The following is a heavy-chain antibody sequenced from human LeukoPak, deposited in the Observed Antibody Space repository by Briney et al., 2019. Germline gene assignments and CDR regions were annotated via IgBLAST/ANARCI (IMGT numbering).Heavy chain of an antibody. D-gene: IGHD5-24*01. V-gene: IGHV4-39*07. CDR2: IYYSGST. CDR1: GDSISSRSYY. J-gene: IGHJ4*02. CDR3: ARAEDGYNPYFDY. Sequence: SETLSLTCTVSGDSISSRSYYWGWIRQPPGKGLEWIGSIYYSGSTYYNPSLKSRVTISVDTSKNQFSLKLSSVTAADTAVYYCARAEDGYNPYFDYWGQGTLVTVSS.